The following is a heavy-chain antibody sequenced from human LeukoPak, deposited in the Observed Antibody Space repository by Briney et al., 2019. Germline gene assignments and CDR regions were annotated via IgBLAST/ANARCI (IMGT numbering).Heavy chain of an antibody. CDR2: IYYSGST. CDR3: ARVEAATSEDAFDI. Sequence: SETLSLTCTVSGGSISSYYWSWIRQPPGKGLEWIGYIYYSGSTNYNPSLKSRVTISIDTSKNQFSLKLSSVTAADTAVYYCARVEAATSEDAFDIWGQGTMVTVSS. D-gene: IGHD2-15*01. J-gene: IGHJ3*02. V-gene: IGHV4-59*12. CDR1: GGSISSYY.